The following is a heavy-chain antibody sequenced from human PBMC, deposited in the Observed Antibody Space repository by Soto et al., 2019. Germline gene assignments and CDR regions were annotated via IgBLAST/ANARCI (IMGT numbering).Heavy chain of an antibody. J-gene: IGHJ2*01. CDR1: GGSISSSKW. V-gene: IGHV4-4*02. D-gene: IGHD6-6*01. Sequence: QMQLQESGPGLVKPSGTLSLTCGVSGGSISSSKWWTWVRQPPGKGPEWIGEIYHSGSTNYNPSLTSRVTISLDKYKNQFSLTLTSVTAADTAVYYCASQDYSSSTDASFLVNGYFDLWGRGILVTVSS. CDR2: IYHSGST. CDR3: ASQDYSSSTDASFLVNGYFDL.